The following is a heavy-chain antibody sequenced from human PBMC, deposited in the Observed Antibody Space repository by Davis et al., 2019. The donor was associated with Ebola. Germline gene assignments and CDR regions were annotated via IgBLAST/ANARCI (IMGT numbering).Heavy chain of an antibody. Sequence: AASVKVSCKASGYTFTSYAMHWVRQAPGQRLEWMGWINAGNGNTKYSQKFQGRVTITRDTSASTAYMELSSLRSDDTAVYYCAREQGRYYDSSGFGYWGQGTLVTVSS. CDR1: GYTFTSYA. V-gene: IGHV1-3*01. CDR2: INAGNGNT. CDR3: AREQGRYYDSSGFGY. J-gene: IGHJ4*02. D-gene: IGHD3-22*01.